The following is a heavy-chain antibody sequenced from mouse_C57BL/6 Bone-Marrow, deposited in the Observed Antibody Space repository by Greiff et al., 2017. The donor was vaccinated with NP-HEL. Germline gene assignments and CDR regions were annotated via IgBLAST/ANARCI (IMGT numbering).Heavy chain of an antibody. D-gene: IGHD1-1*01. CDR1: EYEFPSHD. Sequence: EVKLMESGGGLVQPGESLKLSCESNEYEFPSHDMSWVRKTPEKRLELVAAINSDGGSTYYPDTMERRFIISRDNTKKTMYLQMSSLRTEDTALYYCARHDYYGSSYWFAYWGQGTLVTVSA. CDR2: INSDGGST. CDR3: ARHDYYGSSYWFAY. V-gene: IGHV5-2*01. J-gene: IGHJ3*01.